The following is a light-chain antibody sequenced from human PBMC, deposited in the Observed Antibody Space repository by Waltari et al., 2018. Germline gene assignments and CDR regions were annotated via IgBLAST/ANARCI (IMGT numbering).Light chain of an antibody. CDR1: RLGNKY. Sequence: SYELTQPPSVSVSPGQTARITCPGDRLGNKYVSWYQQKSGQSPVLVNYQHNRRPSGIPERFSGSNSGDTATLTISGTQAMDEADFFSQTWDRASAVFGGGTKLTVL. V-gene: IGLV3-1*01. CDR3: QTWDRASAV. CDR2: QHN. J-gene: IGLJ3*02.